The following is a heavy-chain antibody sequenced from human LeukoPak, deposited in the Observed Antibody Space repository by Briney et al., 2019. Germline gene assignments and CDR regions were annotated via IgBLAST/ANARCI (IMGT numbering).Heavy chain of an antibody. CDR1: GFTFSSYW. CDR3: AKAERKRGPSNYYGSGSSSC. J-gene: IGHJ4*02. CDR2: IKQDGSEK. D-gene: IGHD3-10*01. Sequence: GGSLRLSCAASGFTFSSYWMSWVRQAPGRGLEWVANIKQDGSEKYYVDSVKGRFTISRDNAKNSLYLQMNSLRAEDTAVYYCAKAERKRGPSNYYGSGSSSCWGQGTLVTVSS. V-gene: IGHV3-7*03.